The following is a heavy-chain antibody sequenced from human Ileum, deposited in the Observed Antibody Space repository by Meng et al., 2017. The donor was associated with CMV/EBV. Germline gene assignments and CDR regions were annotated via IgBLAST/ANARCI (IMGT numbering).Heavy chain of an antibody. CDR3: ASGIRLTGS. J-gene: IGHJ1*01. V-gene: IGHV3-74*01. CDR1: GFNFNTYW. Sequence: GGSLRLSCAASGFNFNTYWMHWVRQAPGKGLVWVSRIDSDGSRIDYADSVKGRFTISRDNTKNTLYLQIDSLRDEDTALYFCASGIRLTGSWGQGTLVTVSS. D-gene: IGHD1-14*01. CDR2: IDSDGSRI.